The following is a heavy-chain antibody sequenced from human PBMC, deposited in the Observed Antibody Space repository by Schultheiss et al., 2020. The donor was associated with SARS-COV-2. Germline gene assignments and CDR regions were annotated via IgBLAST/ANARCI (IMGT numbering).Heavy chain of an antibody. V-gene: IGHV5-51*01. J-gene: IGHJ2*01. CDR3: ARLAVPAAIDPSPWYFDL. D-gene: IGHD2-2*01. Sequence: GESLKISCKGSGYSFTSYWIGWVRQMPGKVLEWMGIIYPGDSDTRYSPSFQGQVTISADKSISTAYLQWSSLKASDTAMYYCARLAVPAAIDPSPWYFDLWGRGTLVTVAS. CDR1: GYSFTSYW. CDR2: IYPGDSDT.